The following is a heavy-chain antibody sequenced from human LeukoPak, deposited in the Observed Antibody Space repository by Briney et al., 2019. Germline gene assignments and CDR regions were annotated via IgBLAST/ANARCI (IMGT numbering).Heavy chain of an antibody. J-gene: IGHJ4*02. CDR3: ARDLLRGGYGDYLNLDY. Sequence: SVKVSCKASGGTFSSYATSWVRQAPGQGLEWMGGIIPIFGTANYAQKFQGRATITTDESTSTAYMELSSLRSEDTAVYYCARDLLRGGYGDYLNLDYWGQGTLVTVSS. D-gene: IGHD4-17*01. V-gene: IGHV1-69*05. CDR1: GGTFSSYA. CDR2: IIPIFGTA.